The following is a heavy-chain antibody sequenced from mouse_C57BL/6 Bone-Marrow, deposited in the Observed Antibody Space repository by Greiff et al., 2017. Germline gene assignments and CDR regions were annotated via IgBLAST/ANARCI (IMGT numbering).Heavy chain of an antibody. J-gene: IGHJ3*01. CDR1: GYTFTSYW. CDR2: INPSNGGT. V-gene: IGHV1-53*01. Sequence: QVQLQQPGTELVKPGASVKLSCKASGYTFTSYWMPWVKQRPGQGLEWIGNINPSNGGTNYNEKFKSKATLTVDKSSSTAYMQLSSLTSEDSAVYYCARNERLRAWFAYWGQGTTVTVSA. CDR3: ARNERLRAWFAY. D-gene: IGHD2-4*01.